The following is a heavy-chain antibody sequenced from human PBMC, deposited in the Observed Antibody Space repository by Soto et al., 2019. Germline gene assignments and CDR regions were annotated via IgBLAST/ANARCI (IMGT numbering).Heavy chain of an antibody. V-gene: IGHV1-18*01. CDR1: GYTFTSYG. J-gene: IGHJ5*02. D-gene: IGHD3-16*01. CDR3: ARDWVFWGVILGYNWFDP. Sequence: DSVKVSCKASGYTFTSYGISWVRQAPGQGLEWMGWISAYNGNTNYAQKLQGRVTMTTDTSTSTAYMELRSLRSDDTAVYYCARDWVFWGVILGYNWFDPCGQRTLVPVSS. CDR2: ISAYNGNT.